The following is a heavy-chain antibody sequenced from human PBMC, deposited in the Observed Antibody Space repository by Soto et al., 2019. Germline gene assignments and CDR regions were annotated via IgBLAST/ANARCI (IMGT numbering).Heavy chain of an antibody. V-gene: IGHV3-72*01. CDR1: VFSFSDYY. CDR2: SRNKANSYNT. D-gene: IGHD3-16*01. Sequence: EVQLVQSGGGLVQPGGSLRLSCAASVFSFSDYYMDWVRQVPEKGLEWLGRSRNKANSYNTEYAPSVKGRFSISRDDSKDSMYLQMNSLKIVDSAVYYCARDSGGSYDYWGQGALVTVSS. J-gene: IGHJ4*02. CDR3: ARDSGGSYDY.